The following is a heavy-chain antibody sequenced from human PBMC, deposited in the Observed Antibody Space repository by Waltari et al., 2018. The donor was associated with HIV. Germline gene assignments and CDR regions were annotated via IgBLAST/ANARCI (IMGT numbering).Heavy chain of an antibody. CDR1: GFSFSGSA. CDR3: TRHGTSYGYYFDY. J-gene: IGHJ4*02. Sequence: EVQLVESGGGLVQPGGSLTLTCAASGFSFSGSAMHWVRQASGKGLEWVGHIRSKLNSYATAYTASVKGRFTISRDDSNNTAYLQMHSLKTEDTAVYFCTRHGTSYGYYFDYWGQGALVTVSS. D-gene: IGHD4-17*01. CDR2: IRSKLNSYAT. V-gene: IGHV3-73*01.